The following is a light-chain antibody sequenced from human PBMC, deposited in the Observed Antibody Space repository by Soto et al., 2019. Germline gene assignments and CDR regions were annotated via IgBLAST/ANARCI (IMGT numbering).Light chain of an antibody. J-gene: IGKJ5*01. Sequence: MVLTQSPGTLSLFPGEIATLSCRASQSRSTRYLAWYQQKPGQAPRLLIYGASSRANGIPDRFSGSGSGTDFTRTISSLEPEDVAVYHCQQYGSSPTFGQGTRLEIK. CDR1: QSRSTRY. CDR3: QQYGSSPT. CDR2: GAS. V-gene: IGKV3-20*01.